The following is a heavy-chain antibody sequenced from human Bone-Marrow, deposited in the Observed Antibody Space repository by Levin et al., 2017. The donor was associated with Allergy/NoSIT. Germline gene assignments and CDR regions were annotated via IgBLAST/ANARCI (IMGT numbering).Heavy chain of an antibody. CDR2: IYSGGST. J-gene: IGHJ6*03. CDR3: AREYLGGRGNYDYYMDV. Sequence: PGGSLRLSCAASGFTVSSNYMSWVRQAPGKGLEWVSVIYSGGSTYYADSVKGRFTISRDNSKNTLYLQMNSLRAEDTAVYYCAREYLGGRGNYDYYMDVWGKGTTVTVSS. V-gene: IGHV3-53*01. CDR1: GFTVSSNY. D-gene: IGHD3-16*01.